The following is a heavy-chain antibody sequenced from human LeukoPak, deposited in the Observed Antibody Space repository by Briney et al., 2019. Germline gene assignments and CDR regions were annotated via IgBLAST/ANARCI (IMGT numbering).Heavy chain of an antibody. CDR2: IYYSGST. D-gene: IGHD6-13*01. V-gene: IGHV4-34*01. CDR1: GESFSGYY. CDR3: AGWRRYSSRLYYFDY. Sequence: SETLSLTCAVYGESFSGYYWSWIRQPPGKGLEWIGSIYYSGSTYYNPSLKSRVTISVDTSKNQFSLKLSSVTAADTAVYYCAGWRRYSSRLYYFDYWGQGTLVTVSS. J-gene: IGHJ4*02.